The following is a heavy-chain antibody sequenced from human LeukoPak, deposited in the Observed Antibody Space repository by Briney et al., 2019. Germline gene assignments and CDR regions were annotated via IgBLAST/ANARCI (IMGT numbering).Heavy chain of an antibody. V-gene: IGHV1-18*01. Sequence: ASVKVSCKASGYTFTSYGISWVRQAPGQGLERMGWISAYNGNTNYAQKLQGRVTMTTDTSTSTAYMELRSLRSDDTAVYYCARDSYSGSYSDYWGQGTLVTVSS. CDR1: GYTFTSYG. CDR2: ISAYNGNT. CDR3: ARDSYSGSYSDY. J-gene: IGHJ4*02. D-gene: IGHD1-26*01.